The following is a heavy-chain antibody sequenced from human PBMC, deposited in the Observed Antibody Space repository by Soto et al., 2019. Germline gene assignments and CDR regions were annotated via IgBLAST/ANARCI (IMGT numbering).Heavy chain of an antibody. V-gene: IGHV3-21*01. CDR3: ARDNLYSSSWGYFQH. CDR2: ISSSSSYI. CDR1: GFTFSSYS. D-gene: IGHD6-13*01. Sequence: GGSLRLSCAASGFTFSSYSMNWVRQAPGKGLEWVSSISSSSSYIYYADSVKGRFTISRDNAKNSLYLQMNSLRAEDTAVYYCARDNLYSSSWGYFQHWGQGTLVTVSS. J-gene: IGHJ1*01.